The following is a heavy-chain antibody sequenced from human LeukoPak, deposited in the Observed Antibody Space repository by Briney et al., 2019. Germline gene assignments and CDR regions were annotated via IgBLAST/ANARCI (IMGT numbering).Heavy chain of an antibody. V-gene: IGHV1-2*02. D-gene: IGHD3-22*01. Sequence: ASVKVSCKASGYTFTGYYMHWVRQAPGQGLERMGWINPNSGGTNYAQKFRGRVTMTRDTSISTAYMELSRLRSDDTAVYYCARVPYYYDSSDYYWDYYYYYGMDVWGQGTTVTVSS. CDR1: GYTFTGYY. J-gene: IGHJ6*02. CDR3: ARVPYYYDSSDYYWDYYYYYGMDV. CDR2: INPNSGGT.